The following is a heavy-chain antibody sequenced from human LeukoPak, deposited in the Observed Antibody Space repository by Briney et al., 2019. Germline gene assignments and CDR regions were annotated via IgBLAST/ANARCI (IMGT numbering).Heavy chain of an antibody. CDR2: IKQDGSEK. V-gene: IGHV3-7*01. D-gene: IGHD3-22*01. CDR1: GFTFGDYV. Sequence: PGGSLRLSCTASGFTFGDYVMSWVRQAPGKGLEWVANIKQDGSEKYYVDSVEGRFTISRDNAKNSLYLQMNSLRAEDTAVYYCARGPIVVVHDAFDIWGQGTMVTVSS. CDR3: ARGPIVVVHDAFDI. J-gene: IGHJ3*02.